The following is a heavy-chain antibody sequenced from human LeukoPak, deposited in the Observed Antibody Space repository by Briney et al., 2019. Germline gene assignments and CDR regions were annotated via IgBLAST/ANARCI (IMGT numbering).Heavy chain of an antibody. CDR3: AREGTYYDILTGYHLWLNYYYYGMDV. D-gene: IGHD3-9*01. J-gene: IGHJ6*02. CDR1: GYTFTSYG. V-gene: IGHV1-18*01. CDR2: ISAYNGNT. Sequence: ASVKVSCKASGYTFTSYGISWVRQAPGQGLEWMGWISAYNGNTNYAQKLQGRVTMTTDPSTSTAYMELRSLRSDDPAVYYCAREGTYYDILTGYHLWLNYYYYGMDVWGQGTTVTVSS.